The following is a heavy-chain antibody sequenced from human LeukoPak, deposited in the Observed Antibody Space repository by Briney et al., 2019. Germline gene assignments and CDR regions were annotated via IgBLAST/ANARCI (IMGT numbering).Heavy chain of an antibody. Sequence: GGSLRLSCAASGFTVSSNFMSWVRQAPGKGLECVSVIYSRGGTYYADSVQGRFTISRDASKNTLFLQMNSLRAEDTAVYYCAIHHFWGGYYGNTHRGFDYWGQGTLVTVSS. V-gene: IGHV3-53*01. CDR1: GFTVSSNF. J-gene: IGHJ4*02. D-gene: IGHD3-3*02. CDR3: AIHHFWGGYYGNTHRGFDY. CDR2: IYSRGGT.